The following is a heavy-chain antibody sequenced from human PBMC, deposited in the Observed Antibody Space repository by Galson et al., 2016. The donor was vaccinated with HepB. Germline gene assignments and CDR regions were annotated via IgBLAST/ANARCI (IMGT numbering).Heavy chain of an antibody. J-gene: IGHJ4*02. CDR2: IWYDGSNK. CDR3: ARETRYVWGSYIDY. V-gene: IGHV3-33*01. CDR1: GFTFSSYG. Sequence: SLRLSCAASGFTFSSYGMQWVRQAPGKGLEWVAVIWYDGSNKYYGDFVKGRFTISRDNSKNTLYLQMNSMRAEDTAVYYGARETRYVWGSYIDYWGQGTLVTVSS. D-gene: IGHD3-16*01.